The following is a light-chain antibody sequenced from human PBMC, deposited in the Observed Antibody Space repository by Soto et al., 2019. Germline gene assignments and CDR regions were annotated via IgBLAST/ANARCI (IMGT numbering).Light chain of an antibody. CDR1: QSVSNW. Sequence: DIQMTQSPSTLSAFVGYMVTITCRASQSVSNWLAWYQQKPGKAPNLLIYDASSLESGVPSRFSGSGSGTEFTLTISSLQPDDFATYSCQQYTPNSRKFGQGTKGDI. CDR2: DAS. CDR3: QQYTPNSRK. V-gene: IGKV1-5*01. J-gene: IGKJ1*01.